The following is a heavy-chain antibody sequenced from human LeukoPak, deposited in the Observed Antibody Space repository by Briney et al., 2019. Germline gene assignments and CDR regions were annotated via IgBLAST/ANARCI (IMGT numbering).Heavy chain of an antibody. CDR2: ISSGGSVV. Sequence: GGSLRLSCGASGYTFSDYTMNWVRQAPGKGPEWISYISSGGSVVHYADSVKGRFTISRENVENSLYLQMNSLRVEDTAVYYCTRDLEYWGQGVLVTVSS. J-gene: IGHJ4*02. CDR3: TRDLEY. V-gene: IGHV3-48*01. CDR1: GYTFSDYT.